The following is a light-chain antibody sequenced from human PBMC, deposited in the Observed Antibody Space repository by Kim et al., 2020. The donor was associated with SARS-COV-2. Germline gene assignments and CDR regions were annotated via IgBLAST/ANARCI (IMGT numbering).Light chain of an antibody. CDR2: GAS. V-gene: IGKV3-15*01. CDR1: ESVKTY. Sequence: EIVMTQSPATLSVSLGERVTLSCRVSESVKTYLAWYQQRPGQAPRLLIYGASTRATGIPARFSGSGSGTDFTVTISSLQAEDAAVYYCQQHNKWPLTFGGGTKVDIK. CDR3: QQHNKWPLT. J-gene: IGKJ4*01.